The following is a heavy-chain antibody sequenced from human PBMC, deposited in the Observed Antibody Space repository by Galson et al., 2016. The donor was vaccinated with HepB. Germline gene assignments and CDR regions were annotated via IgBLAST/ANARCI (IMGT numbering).Heavy chain of an antibody. V-gene: IGHV3-30*04. CDR1: GFTFSSYA. D-gene: IGHD6-13*01. CDR2: ISYDGNIK. CDR3: ARPQEGIAAAGLDY. Sequence: SLRLSCAASGFTFSSYAMRWVRQAPGKGLEWVAVISYDGNIKYYADSMQGRFTISRDNSKNTMYLQMNSLRGEDTAVYYCARPQEGIAAAGLDYWAREPWSPSPQ. J-gene: IGHJ4*02.